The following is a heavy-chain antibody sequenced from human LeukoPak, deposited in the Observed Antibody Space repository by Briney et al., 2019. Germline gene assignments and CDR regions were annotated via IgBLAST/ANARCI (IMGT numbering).Heavy chain of an antibody. CDR2: INPNIAGT. J-gene: IGHJ6*03. Sequence: SVKVSCKASAYTFTGYYMHWVRQPPGQGLEWIGWINPNIAGTKYAQKFQGRVTMTGETYISTDYMELSRLRSDDTAVYYCARGGAAGLYYYSMDVWGKGTTVNVSS. D-gene: IGHD6-13*01. V-gene: IGHV1-2*02. CDR3: ARGGAAGLYYYSMDV. CDR1: AYTFTGYY.